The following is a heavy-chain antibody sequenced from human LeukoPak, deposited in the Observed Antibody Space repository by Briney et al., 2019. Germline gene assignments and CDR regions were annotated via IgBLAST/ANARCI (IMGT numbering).Heavy chain of an antibody. Sequence: ASVKVSCKASGYTFTGYYMHWVRQAPGQGLEWMGWINPNSGGTNYAQKFQGRVTMTRDTSISTAYMGLSRLRSDDTAVYYCARLVAGQYYFDYWGQGTLVTVSS. CDR3: ARLVAGQYYFDY. J-gene: IGHJ4*02. CDR1: GYTFTGYY. V-gene: IGHV1-2*02. CDR2: INPNSGGT. D-gene: IGHD6-19*01.